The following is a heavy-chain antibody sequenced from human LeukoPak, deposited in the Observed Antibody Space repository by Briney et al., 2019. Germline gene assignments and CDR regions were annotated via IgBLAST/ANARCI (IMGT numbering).Heavy chain of an antibody. V-gene: IGHV1-18*01. CDR3: ARSAYDYVWGSYRPNLDY. CDR2: ISAYNGNT. CDR1: GYTFTSYG. J-gene: IGHJ4*02. Sequence: ASVKVSCKASGYTFTSYGISWVRQAPGQGLEWMGWISAYNGNTNYAQKLQGRVTMTTDTSTSTAYMELRSLRSDDTAVYYCARSAYDYVWGSYRPNLDYRGQGTLVTVSS. D-gene: IGHD3-16*02.